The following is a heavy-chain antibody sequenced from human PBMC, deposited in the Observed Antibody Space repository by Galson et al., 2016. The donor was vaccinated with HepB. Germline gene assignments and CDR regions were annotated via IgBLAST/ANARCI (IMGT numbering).Heavy chain of an antibody. Sequence: SVKVSCKAYGNYFTTYGFTWVRQAPEQGLEWMGWIGAYNGNTHSAQKFQDRVTLTRNTFTTTVYLELRGLRLDDTAVYYCAAHSGTNSWGRKALDYWGQGTLITVSS. CDR3: AAHSGTNSWGRKALDY. CDR1: GNYFTTYG. D-gene: IGHD1-26*01. V-gene: IGHV1-18*01. CDR2: IGAYNGNT. J-gene: IGHJ4*02.